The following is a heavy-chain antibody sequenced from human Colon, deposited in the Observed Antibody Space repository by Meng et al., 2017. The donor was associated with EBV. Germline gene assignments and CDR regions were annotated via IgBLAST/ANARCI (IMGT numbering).Heavy chain of an antibody. J-gene: IGHJ4*02. CDR1: GGSISSDTYY. Sequence: LHLEESGQGLVKPSETLSRTCTVSGGSISSDTYYWGWIRQPPGKGLEWIGSLYYSGSTYSNPSLKSRVTISVDTSKNHFSLKLSSVTAADTAVYYCARRGSRSGWYAYDYWGQGTLVTVSS. D-gene: IGHD6-19*01. CDR2: LYYSGST. V-gene: IGHV4-39*02. CDR3: ARRGSRSGWYAYDY.